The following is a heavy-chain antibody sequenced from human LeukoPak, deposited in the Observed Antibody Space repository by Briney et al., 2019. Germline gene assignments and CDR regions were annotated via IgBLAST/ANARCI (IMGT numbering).Heavy chain of an antibody. D-gene: IGHD3-9*01. CDR2: ISYDGSNK. Sequence: GGSLRLACAASAFPFSSYAMHWVRQPPGKGLDWVAHISYDGSNKYYADSVKGRFTISRDNSKNTLYLEMNSLRAEDTAMYYCARGVTTGYLPYWGQGTLVTVSS. J-gene: IGHJ1*01. V-gene: IGHV3-30-3*01. CDR1: AFPFSSYA. CDR3: ARGVTTGYLPY.